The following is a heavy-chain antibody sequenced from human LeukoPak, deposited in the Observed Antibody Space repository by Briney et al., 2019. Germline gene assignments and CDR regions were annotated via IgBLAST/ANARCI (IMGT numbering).Heavy chain of an antibody. D-gene: IGHD2-2*01. Sequence: SHTLSLTCAISGDSVSSNSAACNSISQSPSRGLEWLGRTYYRSKWYNDYEVSVKSRITINPDTSKNQFSLQLNSVTPEDTAVYYCARGNCSSTSCLYDYYYGMDVWGKGTTVTVSS. CDR3: ARGNCSSTSCLYDYYYGMDV. V-gene: IGHV6-1*01. J-gene: IGHJ6*04. CDR1: GDSVSSNSAA. CDR2: TYYRSKWYN.